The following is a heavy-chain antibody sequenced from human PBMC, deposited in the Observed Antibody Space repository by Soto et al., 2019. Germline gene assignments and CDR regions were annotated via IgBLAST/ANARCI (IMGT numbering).Heavy chain of an antibody. CDR1: GGSFSGYY. D-gene: IGHD4-17*01. J-gene: IGHJ6*02. CDR2: INHSGST. CDR3: GRYGLRWHYYYYGMDV. V-gene: IGHV4-34*01. Sequence: SETLSLTCAVYGGSFSGYYWSWIRQPPGKGLEWIGEINHSGSTNYNPSLKSRVTISVDTSKNQFSLKLSSVTAADTAVYYCGRYGLRWHYYYYGMDVWGQGTTVTVSS.